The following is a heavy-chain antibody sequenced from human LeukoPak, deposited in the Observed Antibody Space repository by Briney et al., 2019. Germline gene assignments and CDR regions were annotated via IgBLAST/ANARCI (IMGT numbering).Heavy chain of an antibody. CDR2: ISSSGSTI. D-gene: IGHD2-2*01. CDR3: AKARYSFTSSSVFDY. Sequence: GGSLRLSCAASGFTFSDYYMSWIRQAPGKGLEWVSYISSSGSTIYYADSVKGRFTISRDNAKNSLYLQMNSLRAEDMALYYCAKARYSFTSSSVFDYWGQGTLVTVSS. V-gene: IGHV3-11*01. CDR1: GFTFSDYY. J-gene: IGHJ4*02.